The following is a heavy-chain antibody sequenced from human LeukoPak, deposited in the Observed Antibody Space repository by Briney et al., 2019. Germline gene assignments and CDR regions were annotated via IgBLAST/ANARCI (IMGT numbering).Heavy chain of an antibody. D-gene: IGHD2-15*01. CDR3: ARAPPPYCSGGSCYSFS. J-gene: IGHJ5*02. Sequence: GGSLRLSCAASGFTVSINYMSWVRQAPGKGLEWVSVIYSGGSTYYADSVKGRFTISRHNSKNTLYLQMNSLRAEDTAVYYCARAPPPYCSGGSCYSFSWGQGTLVTVSS. V-gene: IGHV3-53*04. CDR1: GFTVSINY. CDR2: IYSGGST.